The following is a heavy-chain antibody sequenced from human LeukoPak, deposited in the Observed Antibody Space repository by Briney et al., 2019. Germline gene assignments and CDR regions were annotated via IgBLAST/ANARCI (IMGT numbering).Heavy chain of an antibody. Sequence: ASVKVSCKASGYTFTSYDINWVRQATGQGLEWMGWMNPNSGNTGYAQKFQGRVTMTRNTSISTAYMELSSLRSEDTAVYYCARGWDFGVTLDYWGQGTLVTVSS. J-gene: IGHJ4*02. D-gene: IGHD3-10*01. CDR2: MNPNSGNT. CDR1: GYTFTSYD. CDR3: ARGWDFGVTLDY. V-gene: IGHV1-8*02.